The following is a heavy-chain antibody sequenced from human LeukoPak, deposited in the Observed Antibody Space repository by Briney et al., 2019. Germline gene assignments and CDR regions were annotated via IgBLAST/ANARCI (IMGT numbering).Heavy chain of an antibody. V-gene: IGHV4-59*01. CDR2: IYYSGST. Sequence: NPSETLSLTCTVSGGSISSYYWSWIRRPPGKGLEWIGYIYYSGSTNYNPSLKSRVTISVDTSKNQFSLKLSSVTAADTAVYYCARDPYMYYFDYWGQGTLVTVSS. CDR1: GGSISSYY. J-gene: IGHJ4*02. D-gene: IGHD4-11*01. CDR3: ARDPYMYYFDY.